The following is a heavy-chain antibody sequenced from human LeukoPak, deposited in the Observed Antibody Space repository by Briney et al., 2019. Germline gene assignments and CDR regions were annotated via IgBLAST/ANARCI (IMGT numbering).Heavy chain of an antibody. V-gene: IGHV1-18*01. D-gene: IGHD5-18*01. CDR2: ISAYNGNT. J-gene: IGHJ3*02. Sequence: ASVKVSCKASGYTFTSYGISWVRQAPGQGLEWMGWISAYNGNTNYAQKLQGRVTMTTDTSTSTAYMELRSLRSDDTAVYYCASGVAMVKGGDAFDIWAKGQWSPSLQ. CDR3: ASGVAMVKGGDAFDI. CDR1: GYTFTSYG.